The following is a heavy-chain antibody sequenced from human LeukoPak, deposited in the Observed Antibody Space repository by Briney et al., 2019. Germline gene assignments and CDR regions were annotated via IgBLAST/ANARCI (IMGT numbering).Heavy chain of an antibody. CDR3: ARVGYYSSSSHFDY. CDR2: ISAYNGNA. J-gene: IGHJ4*02. D-gene: IGHD6-6*01. V-gene: IGHV1-18*01. CDR1: GYTFTSYG. Sequence: ASVKVSCKASGYTFTSYGISWVRQAPGQGLEWMGWISAYNGNANYARKLQGRVTMTTDTSTSTAYMELRSLRSDDTAVYYCARVGYYSSSSHFDYWGQGTLVTVSS.